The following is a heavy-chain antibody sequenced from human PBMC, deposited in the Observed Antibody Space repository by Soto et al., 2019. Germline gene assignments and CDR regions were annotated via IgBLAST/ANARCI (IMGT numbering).Heavy chain of an antibody. CDR2: IIPIFGTA. J-gene: IGHJ4*02. CDR1: GGTFSSYA. CDR3: ARDGYALTYYYDSSGYTMGY. Sequence: SVKVSCKASGGTFSSYAISWVRQAPVQGLEWMGGIIPIFGTANYAQKFQGRVTITADESTSTAYMELSSLRSEDTAVYYCARDGYALTYYYDSSGYTMGYWGQGTLVTVSS. V-gene: IGHV1-69*13. D-gene: IGHD3-22*01.